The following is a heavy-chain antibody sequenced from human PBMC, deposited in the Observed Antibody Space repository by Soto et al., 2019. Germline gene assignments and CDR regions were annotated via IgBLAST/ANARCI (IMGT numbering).Heavy chain of an antibody. Sequence: GGSLRLSCAASGFTFSSHWMHWVRQAPGKGLVWVSHIGPDGSSTRDADSVQGRFTISRDNARNTLYLQMNSLRPEDTAVYYCASLSDILTGYYVFGGQGTLVTVSS. J-gene: IGHJ4*01. CDR2: IGPDGSST. CDR1: GFTFSSHW. D-gene: IGHD3-9*01. V-gene: IGHV3-74*01. CDR3: ASLSDILTGYYVF.